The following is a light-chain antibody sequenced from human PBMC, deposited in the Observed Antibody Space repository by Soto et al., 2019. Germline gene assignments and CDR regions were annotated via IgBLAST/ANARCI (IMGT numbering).Light chain of an antibody. CDR2: KAS. Sequence: DIQMTQSPSTLSASVGDRVTITCRASQSISSWLAWYQQKPGKAPKLLIYKASSLQSGVPSRFSGSGSGTEFTLTISSLQADDFASYSCQQYDSYPITFGQGTRLEI. CDR3: QQYDSYPIT. V-gene: IGKV1-5*03. CDR1: QSISSW. J-gene: IGKJ5*01.